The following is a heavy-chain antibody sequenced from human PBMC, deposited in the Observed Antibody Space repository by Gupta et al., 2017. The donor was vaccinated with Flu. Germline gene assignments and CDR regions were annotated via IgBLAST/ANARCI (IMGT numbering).Heavy chain of an antibody. Sequence: EVQLVESGGGLVKPGGSLRLSCAASGFSCSSYSMNWVRQAQGKGLEWVSFISSSSSYIYYADSVKGRFTISRDNAKNSLYLQMNSLRAEDTAVYYCASYYCSGGSCLRDYWGQGTLVTVSS. D-gene: IGHD2-15*01. CDR3: ASYYCSGGSCLRDY. CDR2: ISSSSSYI. CDR1: GFSCSSYS. J-gene: IGHJ4*02. V-gene: IGHV3-21*01.